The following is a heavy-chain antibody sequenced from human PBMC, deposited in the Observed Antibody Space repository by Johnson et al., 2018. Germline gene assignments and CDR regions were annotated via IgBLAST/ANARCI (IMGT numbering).Heavy chain of an antibody. J-gene: IGHJ6*02. Sequence: QVQLVQSGGGVVQPGRSLRLSCAASGFTFSSYDMHWVRQAPGKGLEWVAVIWYDGSNKYYADSVKARFTISRDNSKNALYMQMNSLRVEDTAVYYCARGKVGIHYYYRMDVWGQGTTVTVSS. CDR1: GFTFSSYD. CDR2: IWYDGSNK. V-gene: IGHV3-33*01. CDR3: ARGKVGIHYYYRMDV. D-gene: IGHD2-21*01.